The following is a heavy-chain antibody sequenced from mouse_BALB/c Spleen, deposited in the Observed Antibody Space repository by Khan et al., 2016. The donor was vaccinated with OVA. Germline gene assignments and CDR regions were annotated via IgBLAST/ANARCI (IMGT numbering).Heavy chain of an antibody. CDR1: GFSLSRYS. CDR2: IWIGGSA. Sequence: VELVESGPGLVAPSQSLSITCTVSGFSLSRYSVHWVRQPPGKGLEWLGIIWIGGSADYNSPLKSRLSISKDNSKSQVFLKMNSLQTDDTAMYXCARNRDGGSYWYFDVWGAGTTVTVSS. V-gene: IGHV2-6-4*01. J-gene: IGHJ1*01. D-gene: IGHD3-3*01. CDR3: ARNRDGGSYWYFDV.